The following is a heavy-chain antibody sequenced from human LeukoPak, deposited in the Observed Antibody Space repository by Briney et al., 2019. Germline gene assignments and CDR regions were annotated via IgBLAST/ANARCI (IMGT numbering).Heavy chain of an antibody. J-gene: IGHJ4*02. Sequence: PGGSLRLSCAVAGFTVSSNYMSWVRQAPGKGLEWVSVIHSGGSTYYADSVKGRFTISRDNSRNTLYLQMNSQRAEETAVYYCARDVYSSSWYLGYWGQGTLVTVSS. V-gene: IGHV3-53*01. D-gene: IGHD6-13*01. CDR1: GFTVSSNY. CDR3: ARDVYSSSWYLGY. CDR2: IHSGGST.